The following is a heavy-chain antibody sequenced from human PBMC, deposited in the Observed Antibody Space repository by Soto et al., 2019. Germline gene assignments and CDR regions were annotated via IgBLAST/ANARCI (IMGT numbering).Heavy chain of an antibody. CDR2: TSRSRSTI. D-gene: IGHD2-8*01. Sequence: EVQLVESGGGLVQPGGSLRLSCAASGFTFSRYSMNWVRQAPGKGLEWVSYTSRSRSTIYYAEALKGRFTISRDNAKNSLYLQMNSMTAEDTAVYYCARVVRYPPRFYYWGQGTLVTVSS. V-gene: IGHV3-48*01. CDR3: ARVVRYPPRFYY. CDR1: GFTFSRYS. J-gene: IGHJ4*02.